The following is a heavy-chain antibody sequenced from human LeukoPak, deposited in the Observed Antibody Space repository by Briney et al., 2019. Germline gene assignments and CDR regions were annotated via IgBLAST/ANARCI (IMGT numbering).Heavy chain of an antibody. J-gene: IGHJ4*02. CDR3: ARDPAKFWSGHDY. V-gene: IGHV3-30*04. CDR2: ISYDGSNK. D-gene: IGHD3-3*01. CDR1: GFTFSSYA. Sequence: GRSLRLSCAASGFTFSSYAMHWVCQAPDKGLEWVAVISYDGSNKYYADSVKGRFTISRDNSKNTLYVQMNSLRAEDTAVYYCARDPAKFWSGHDYWGQGTLVTVSS.